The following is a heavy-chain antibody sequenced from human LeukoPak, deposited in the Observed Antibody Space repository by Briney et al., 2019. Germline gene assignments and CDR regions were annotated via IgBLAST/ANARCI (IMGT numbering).Heavy chain of an antibody. V-gene: IGHV1-2*02. J-gene: IGHJ4*02. CDR3: ARSGPYCSGGSCYSTLNFDY. Sequence: GASVKVSCKASGYTFTSYGISWVRQAPGQGLEWMGWINPNSGGTNYAQKFQGRVTMTRDTSISTAYMELSRLRSDDTAVYYCARSGPYCSGGSCYSTLNFDYWGQGTLVTVSS. CDR1: GYTFTSYG. CDR2: INPNSGGT. D-gene: IGHD2-15*01.